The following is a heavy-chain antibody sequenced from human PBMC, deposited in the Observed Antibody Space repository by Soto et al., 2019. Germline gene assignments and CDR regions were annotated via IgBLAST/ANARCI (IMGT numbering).Heavy chain of an antibody. CDR1: GGSISSYY. CDR2: IHYSGST. J-gene: IGHJ4*02. CDR3: ARENNVLPGGYFDY. Sequence: SETLSLTCTVSGGSISSYYWSWIRQPPGKGLEWIGFIHYSGSTNYNPSLKGRVTMSVDTSKNQFSLKLTSVNTADTAVYYCARENNVLPGGYFDYWGQGTLVTVSS. V-gene: IGHV4-59*01. D-gene: IGHD3-10*01.